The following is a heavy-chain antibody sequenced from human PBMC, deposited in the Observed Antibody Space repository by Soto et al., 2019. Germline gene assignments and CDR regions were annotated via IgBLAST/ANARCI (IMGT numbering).Heavy chain of an antibody. CDR1: GFTFSSYA. CDR2: ISYDGSNK. V-gene: IGHV3-30-3*01. CDR3: ARDLGEGELLLVGAFDI. D-gene: IGHD1-26*01. J-gene: IGHJ3*02. Sequence: PGGSLRLSCAASGFTFSSYAMHWVRQAPGKGLEWVAVISYDGSNKYYADSVKGRFTISRDNSKNTLYLQMNSLRAEDTAVYYCARDLGEGELLLVGAFDIWGQGTMVTVSS.